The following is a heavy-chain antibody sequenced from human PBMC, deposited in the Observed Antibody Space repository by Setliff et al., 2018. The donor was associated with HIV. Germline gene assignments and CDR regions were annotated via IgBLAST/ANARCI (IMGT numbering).Heavy chain of an antibody. CDR1: GFTFSSYS. V-gene: IGHV3-21*01. CDR2: ISSSSTYI. J-gene: IGHJ6*03. Sequence: GSLRLSCAASGFTFSSYSTNWVRQAPGKGLEWVSSISSSSTYIYYADSVKGRFTISRDNAKSSLYLQMNSLRADDTAVYYCTRDYAFDWNSVMDVWGKGTTVTVSS. CDR3: TRDYAFDWNSVMDV. D-gene: IGHD1-7*01.